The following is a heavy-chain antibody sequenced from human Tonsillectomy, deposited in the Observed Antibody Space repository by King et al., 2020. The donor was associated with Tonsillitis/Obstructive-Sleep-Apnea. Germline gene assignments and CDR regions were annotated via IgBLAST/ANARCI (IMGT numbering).Heavy chain of an antibody. CDR2: ISYDGSNK. V-gene: IGHV3-30*04. D-gene: IGHD3-9*01. CDR1: EFTFNTYT. CDR3: ARDPTGYFDWSLVLTNFYY. J-gene: IGHJ4*02. Sequence: VQLVESGGGVVQSGRSLRLSCAASEFTFNTYTMHWVRQAPGKGLEWVAVISYDGSNKYYADSVKGRFTISRDNSKNTLYLQMNILRAEDTAVYYCARDPTGYFDWSLVLTNFYYCGQGTLVSASS.